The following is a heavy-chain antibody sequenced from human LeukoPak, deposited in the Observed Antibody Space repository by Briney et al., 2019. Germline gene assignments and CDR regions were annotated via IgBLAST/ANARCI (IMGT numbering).Heavy chain of an antibody. V-gene: IGHV4-61*08. Sequence: SETLSLTCTVSGASISSGGYYWSWIRQHPGKGLEWIGYIYYSGSTNYNPSLKSRVTISVDTSKNQFSLKLSSVTAADTAVYYCARRIAAAGTFWFDPWGQGTLVTVSS. J-gene: IGHJ5*02. CDR1: GASISSGGYY. CDR2: IYYSGST. D-gene: IGHD6-13*01. CDR3: ARRIAAAGTFWFDP.